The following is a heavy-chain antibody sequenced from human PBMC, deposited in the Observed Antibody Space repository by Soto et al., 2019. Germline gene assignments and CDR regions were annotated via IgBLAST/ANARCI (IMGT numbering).Heavy chain of an antibody. Sequence: EVHLVESGGGLVQPGGSLRLSCSASGFPFSTYSMHWVRQSPGKGLKYVSGISNNGGSTYYADSVMGRFTISRDNSKNTLFLQVSSLRVEYTAVYFCVKGSYTGIYGVDYFECWGHGTLVAVSS. CDR3: VKGSYTGIYGVDYFEC. D-gene: IGHD1-26*01. CDR1: GFPFSTYS. J-gene: IGHJ4*01. V-gene: IGHV3-64D*06. CDR2: ISNNGGST.